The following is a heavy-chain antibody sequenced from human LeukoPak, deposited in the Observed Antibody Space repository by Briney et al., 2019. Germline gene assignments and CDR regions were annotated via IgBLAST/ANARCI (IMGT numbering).Heavy chain of an antibody. Sequence: KTSETLSLTCTVSGGSISSYYWSWIRQPPGKGLEWIGYIYYSGSTNYNPSLKSRVTISVDTSKNQFSLKLSSVTAADTAVYYCARTYSSGWYSSYYYYMDVWGKGTTVTVSS. CDR2: IYYSGST. V-gene: IGHV4-59*01. CDR1: GGSISSYY. D-gene: IGHD6-19*01. J-gene: IGHJ6*03. CDR3: ARTYSSGWYSSYYYYMDV.